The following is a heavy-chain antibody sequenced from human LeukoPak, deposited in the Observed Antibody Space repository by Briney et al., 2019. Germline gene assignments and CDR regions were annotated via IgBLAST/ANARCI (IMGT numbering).Heavy chain of an antibody. CDR2: ISNSGGST. D-gene: IGHD4-23*01. CDR3: AKDLGSVVTPPSLDY. CDR1: GFTFSGYA. Sequence: GGSLRLSCAASGFTFSGYAMSWVRQAPGKGLEWVSAISNSGGSTYYADSVKGRFTISRDNSKNTLYLQINSLRAEDTAVYYCAKDLGSVVTPPSLDYWGQGTLVTVSS. J-gene: IGHJ4*02. V-gene: IGHV3-23*01.